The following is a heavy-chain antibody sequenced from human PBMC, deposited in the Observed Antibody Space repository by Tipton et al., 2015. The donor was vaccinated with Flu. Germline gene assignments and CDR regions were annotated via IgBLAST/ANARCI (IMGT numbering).Heavy chain of an antibody. D-gene: IGHD6-13*01. CDR1: GFTLSSYA. J-gene: IGHJ4*02. CDR2: ISGSGTTT. Sequence: LSLTCAASGFTLSSYAMIWVRQAPGRTLEWVSAISGSGTTTFYTDSVKGRFTISRDVSKNTLYLQMNNVRADDTAVYYCAKDMRPTSSWYGGSDSWGQGTLVTVSS. V-gene: IGHV3-23*01. CDR3: AKDMRPTSSWYGGSDS.